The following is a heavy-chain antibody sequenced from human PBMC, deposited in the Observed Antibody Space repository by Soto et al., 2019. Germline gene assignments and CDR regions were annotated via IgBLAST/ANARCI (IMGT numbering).Heavy chain of an antibody. V-gene: IGHV3-30-3*01. J-gene: IGHJ4*01. CDR1: GFTFSSYA. CDR3: GSNELLLPFDN. D-gene: IGHD2-15*01. CDR2: ISYDGSNK. Sequence: GGSLRLSCAASGFTFSSYAMHWVRQAPGKGLEWVAIISYDGSNKYYADSVKGRFTISRDNSKNTLYLQMNSLRAEDTAVYYSGSNELLLPFDNWGQGTLVTVSS.